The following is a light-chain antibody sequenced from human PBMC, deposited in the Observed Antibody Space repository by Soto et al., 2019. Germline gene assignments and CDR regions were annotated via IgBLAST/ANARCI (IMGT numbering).Light chain of an antibody. J-gene: IGLJ2*01. CDR3: CSYVGGSTMI. CDR2: GVT. CDR1: SGDVGTYNL. Sequence: QSALSQPASVSGSPGQSITISCTGTSGDVGTYNLVSWYQHHPGKAPKLVIFGVTKRPSGVSSRFSGSKSANTASLTVSVLQAEDEADYYCCSYVGGSTMIFGGGTKVTVL. V-gene: IGLV2-23*02.